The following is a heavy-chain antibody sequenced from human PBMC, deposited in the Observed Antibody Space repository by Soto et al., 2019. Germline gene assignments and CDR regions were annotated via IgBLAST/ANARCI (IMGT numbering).Heavy chain of an antibody. J-gene: IGHJ5*02. CDR2: ISAYNGNT. CDR3: ARAEVTTTPNWFDP. Sequence: ASLKVSCKASGYTFTSYGISWVRQAPGQGLEWMGWISAYNGNTNYAQKLQGRVTMTTDTSTSTAYMELRSLRSDDTAVYYCARAEVTTTPNWFDPWGQGTLVTVSS. CDR1: GYTFTSYG. D-gene: IGHD4-17*01. V-gene: IGHV1-18*01.